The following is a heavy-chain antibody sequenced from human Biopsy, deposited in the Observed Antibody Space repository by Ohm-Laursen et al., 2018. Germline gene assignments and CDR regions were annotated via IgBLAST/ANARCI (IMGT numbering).Heavy chain of an antibody. J-gene: IGHJ4*02. Sequence: ASVTVSCRPSGFSFTGYSTHWVRQAPGQGLEWMGWISPKSGDTNYAHKFQGNITMTRDTSMSTAYMEMSRLRCDDTAVYYCALQSVAQMKNFDYWGQGTLVTVSS. CDR3: ALQSVAQMKNFDY. CDR1: GFSFTGYS. V-gene: IGHV1-2*02. D-gene: IGHD6-19*01. CDR2: ISPKSGDT.